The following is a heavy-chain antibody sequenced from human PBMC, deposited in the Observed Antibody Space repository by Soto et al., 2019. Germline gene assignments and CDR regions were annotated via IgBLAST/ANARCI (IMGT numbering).Heavy chain of an antibody. Sequence: PGESLKTSCRSSGYNFTSYWIALVRQMHGKGLEWVGSIYRSDSDTRYSPSVQGRVTISAYKSIRTAYLQWSSLKASDTAMYYCARYSCGWPYYFDYWGQGTLVTVSS. D-gene: IGHD6-19*01. CDR3: ARYSCGWPYYFDY. CDR1: GYNFTSYW. V-gene: IGHV5-51*01. J-gene: IGHJ4*02. CDR2: IYRSDSDT.